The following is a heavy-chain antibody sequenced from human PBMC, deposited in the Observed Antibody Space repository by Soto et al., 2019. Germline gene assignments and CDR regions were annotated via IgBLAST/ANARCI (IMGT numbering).Heavy chain of an antibody. Sequence: ETLSLTCTVSGCSVSSGSYYWSWIRQPPGKGLECIGYIYYSGSTNYNPSLKSRVTISVDTSKNQFSLKLSSLTAADTAVYYCAIMVISHPSARSFDSWGQGTRLTVSS. CDR3: AIMVISHPSARSFDS. J-gene: IGHJ5*01. D-gene: IGHD2-8*01. CDR1: GCSVSSGSYY. CDR2: IYYSGST. V-gene: IGHV4-61*01.